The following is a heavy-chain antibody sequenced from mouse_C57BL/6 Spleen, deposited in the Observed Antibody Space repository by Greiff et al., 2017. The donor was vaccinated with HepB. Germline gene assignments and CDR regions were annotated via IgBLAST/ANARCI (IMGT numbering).Heavy chain of an antibody. Sequence: EVQVVESGEGLVKPGGSLKLSCAASGFTFSSYAMSWVRQTPEKRLEWVAYISSGGDYIYYADTVKGRFTISRDNARNTLYLQMSSLKSEDTAMYYCTRDRGSRGFFDYWGQGTTLTVSS. CDR1: GFTFSSYA. CDR2: ISSGGDYI. CDR3: TRDRGSRGFFDY. V-gene: IGHV5-9-1*02. J-gene: IGHJ2*01.